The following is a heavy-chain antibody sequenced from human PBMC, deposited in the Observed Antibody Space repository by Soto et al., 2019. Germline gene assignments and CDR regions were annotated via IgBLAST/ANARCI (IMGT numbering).Heavy chain of an antibody. D-gene: IGHD3-22*01. V-gene: IGHV4-30-4*01. CDR2: IYYSGST. CDR1: GGSISSGDYY. Sequence: SETLSLTCTVSGGSISSGDYYWSWIRQPPGKGLEWIGYIYYSGSTYYNPSLKSRVTISVDTSKNQFSLKLSSVTAADTAVYYCARLNAAGYYDSSGFDYYYYGMDVWGQGTTVTVSS. J-gene: IGHJ6*02. CDR3: ARLNAAGYYDSSGFDYYYYGMDV.